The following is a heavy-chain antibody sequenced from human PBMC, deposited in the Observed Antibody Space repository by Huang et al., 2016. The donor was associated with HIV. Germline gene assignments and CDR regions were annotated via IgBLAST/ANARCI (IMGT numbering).Heavy chain of an antibody. CDR3: ARGLWAMVEGSFYFDY. Sequence: QVQLQESGPGLVKPSQTLSLTCSVSGRTISSGGHYWSWIRQSPGRGLVWIGCIYYSGTTGYHQSHKSRVSISVATSKNQFSLKLTSVTAADTAVYYCARGLWAMVEGSFYFDYWGQGTLVTVSS. CDR1: GRTISSGGHY. J-gene: IGHJ4*02. D-gene: IGHD5-18*01. CDR2: IYYSGTT. V-gene: IGHV4-30-4*08.